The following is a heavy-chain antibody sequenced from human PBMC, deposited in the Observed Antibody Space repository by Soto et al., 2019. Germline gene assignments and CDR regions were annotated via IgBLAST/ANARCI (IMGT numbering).Heavy chain of an antibody. CDR3: AKDSLYYFDY. Sequence: GGSLRLSCAASGFTFSSYGMHWVRQAPGKGLEWVAVISYDGSNKYYADSVKGRFTISRDNSKNTLYLQMSSLRAEDTAVYYCAKDSLYYFDYWGQGTLVTVSS. CDR1: GFTFSSYG. V-gene: IGHV3-30*18. CDR2: ISYDGSNK. J-gene: IGHJ4*02.